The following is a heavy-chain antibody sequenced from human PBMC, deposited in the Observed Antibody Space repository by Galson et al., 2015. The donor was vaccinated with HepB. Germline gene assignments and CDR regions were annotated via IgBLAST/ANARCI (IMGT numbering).Heavy chain of an antibody. CDR2: TYYRSKWYN. CDR1: GDSVSSHSAA. Sequence: CAISGDSVSSHSAAWNWIRQSPSRGLEWLGRTYYRSKWYNDYAVSVKGRIAINPDTSENQFSLQLNSVTPEDTAVYYCVGDHWYFDVWGRGTLVTVSS. V-gene: IGHV6-1*01. CDR3: VGDHWYFDV. J-gene: IGHJ2*01.